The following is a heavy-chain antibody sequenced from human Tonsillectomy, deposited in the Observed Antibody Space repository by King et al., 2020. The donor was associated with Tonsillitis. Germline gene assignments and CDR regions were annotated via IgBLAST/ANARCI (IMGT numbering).Heavy chain of an antibody. V-gene: IGHV1-46*01. Sequence: QLVQSGAEVKKPGASVKVSCKASGYTFTSYYMHWVRQAPGQGLESMGMINPSGGTTSYAQKFQGRVTMTRDTSTNTVYMELSSLRSEDTAVYYCARDRPCSSASCYGGSWFDPWGQGTLVTVCS. J-gene: IGHJ5*02. CDR1: GYTFTSYY. CDR2: INPSGGTT. D-gene: IGHD2-2*01. CDR3: ARDRPCSSASCYGGSWFDP.